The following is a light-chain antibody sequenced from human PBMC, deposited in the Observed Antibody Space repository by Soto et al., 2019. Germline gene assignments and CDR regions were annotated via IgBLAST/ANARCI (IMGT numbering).Light chain of an antibody. V-gene: IGKV3-15*01. CDR1: QSVSSN. CDR2: GAS. Sequence: EIVMTQSPATLSVSPGERATFSCRASQSVSSNLAWYQQKPGQAPRLLIYGASSRATGIPARFSGSGSGTEFTLTISSLQYADFAVYYCRKYYAWVTFGPGTKVDIK. J-gene: IGKJ3*01. CDR3: RKYYAWVT.